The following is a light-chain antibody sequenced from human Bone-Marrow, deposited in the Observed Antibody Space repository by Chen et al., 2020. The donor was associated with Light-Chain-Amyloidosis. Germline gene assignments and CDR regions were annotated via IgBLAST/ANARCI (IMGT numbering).Light chain of an antibody. CDR1: QSVSSY. CDR3: HQRNNWPFT. Sequence: EVVLTHSPATLSLSPGERATLSCRASQSVSSYLAWVQQKPGQAPSLLIYAASNRATGIPARFSGSGSGTDFTLTISSLEPEDFAVYYCHQRNNWPFTFGPGTTVDIK. J-gene: IGKJ3*01. CDR2: AAS. V-gene: IGKV3-11*01.